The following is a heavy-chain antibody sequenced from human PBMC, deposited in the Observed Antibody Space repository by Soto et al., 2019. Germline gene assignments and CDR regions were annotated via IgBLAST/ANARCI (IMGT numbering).Heavy chain of an antibody. V-gene: IGHV4-34*01. CDR1: GGSFSGYY. CDR2: INHSGST. D-gene: IGHD6-13*01. Sequence: SETLSLTCAVYGGSFSGYYWSWIRQPPGKGLEWIGEINHSGSTNYNPSLKSRVTISVDTSKNQFSLKLSSVTAADTAVYYCARFHYSSSWYFWGQGTLVTVS. CDR3: ARFHYSSSWYF. J-gene: IGHJ4*02.